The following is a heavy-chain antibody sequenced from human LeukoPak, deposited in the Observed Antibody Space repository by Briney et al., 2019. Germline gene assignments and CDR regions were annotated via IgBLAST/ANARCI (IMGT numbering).Heavy chain of an antibody. D-gene: IGHD1-1*01. CDR3: ARLLERLLENAFDI. CDR1: GFTFSSYS. Sequence: GGSLRLSCAASGFTFSSYSMNWVRQAPGKGLEWVSYISSPSSTIYYADSVKGRFTISRDNAKSSLYLQMNSLRAEDTAVYYCARLLERLLENAFDIWGQGTMVTVSS. J-gene: IGHJ3*02. CDR2: ISSPSSTI. V-gene: IGHV3-48*01.